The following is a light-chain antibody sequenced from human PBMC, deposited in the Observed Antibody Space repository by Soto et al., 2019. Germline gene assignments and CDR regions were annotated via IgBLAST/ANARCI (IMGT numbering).Light chain of an antibody. J-gene: IGKJ5*01. CDR1: QRIWSY. CDR2: DAS. CDR3: QHRYDWPSIT. Sequence: EIVVTQSPATLSVSPGEGATLSCRASQRIWSYLAWYQQKPGQAPRLLMYDASTRAPGVSPRFSGSGSGTDFTLTTSSLEPEDFAVYYCQHRYDWPSITFGQGTRVDIK. V-gene: IGKV3-11*01.